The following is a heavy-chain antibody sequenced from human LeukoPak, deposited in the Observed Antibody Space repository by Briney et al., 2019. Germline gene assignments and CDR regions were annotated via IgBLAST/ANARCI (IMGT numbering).Heavy chain of an antibody. Sequence: GGSLRLSCAASGFTFSSYSMNWVRQAPGKGLEWVSSIGTTGNYIYYSDSVKGRFTISRDNAKDSLFLQMDSLRTEDTGVYYCARDSYGWHDRWDYWGLGTQVIVSS. CDR3: ARDSYGWHDRWDY. CDR1: GFTFSSYS. V-gene: IGHV3-21*01. D-gene: IGHD3-16*01. CDR2: IGTTGNYI. J-gene: IGHJ4*02.